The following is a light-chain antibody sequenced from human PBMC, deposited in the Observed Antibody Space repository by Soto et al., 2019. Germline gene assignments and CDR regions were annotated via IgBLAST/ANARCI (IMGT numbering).Light chain of an antibody. CDR3: ISYTSSITLYV. CDR1: SSDVGGYNY. V-gene: IGLV2-14*01. Sequence: QSALTQPASVSGSPGQSITISCTGTSSDVGGYNYVSWYQQHPGKAPKLMIYDVSNRPSGVSNRFSGSKSGNTASLTISGLPAEDEADYYCISYTSSITLYVFGTGTQLTVL. J-gene: IGLJ1*01. CDR2: DVS.